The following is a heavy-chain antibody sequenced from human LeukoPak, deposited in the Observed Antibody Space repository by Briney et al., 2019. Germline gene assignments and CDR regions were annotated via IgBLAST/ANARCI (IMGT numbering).Heavy chain of an antibody. CDR1: GFTVSSHY. CDR2: IHSGGST. Sequence: PGGSLRLSCAASGFTVSSHYMSWVRQAPGRGLEWVSVIHSGGSTYHAGSVKGRFTISRDSSKNTVYLQMNSMRVEDTAVYYCASLAGDIWGQGTMVTVSS. J-gene: IGHJ3*02. V-gene: IGHV3-66*02. CDR3: ASLAGDI. D-gene: IGHD6-19*01.